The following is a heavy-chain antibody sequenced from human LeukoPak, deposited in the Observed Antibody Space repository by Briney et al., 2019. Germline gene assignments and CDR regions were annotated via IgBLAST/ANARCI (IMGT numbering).Heavy chain of an antibody. D-gene: IGHD3-10*01. J-gene: IGHJ5*02. CDR1: GGSISNGGYS. CDR3: AKNGHYYDSVRGWFDP. V-gene: IGHV4-31*11. CDR2: ISYSGST. Sequence: SETLSLTCDVSGGSISNGGYSWSWIRQPPGKGLEWIGYISYSGSTYYNPSLKSRLTISLDTSKNQFSLRLTSVTAADTAVYYCAKNGHYYDSVRGWFDPWGQGTLVTVSS.